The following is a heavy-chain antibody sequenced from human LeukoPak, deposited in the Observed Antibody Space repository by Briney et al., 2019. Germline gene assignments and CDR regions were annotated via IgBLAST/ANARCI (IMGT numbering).Heavy chain of an antibody. Sequence: SETLSLTCTVSGGSISSYYWSWIRQPPGKGLEWIGYIYYSGSTSYNPSLKSRVTISVDTSKNQFSLKLSSVTAADTAVYYCARRSSETGSYFDYWGQGTLVTVSS. CDR2: IYYSGST. CDR1: GGSISSYY. D-gene: IGHD3-9*01. J-gene: IGHJ4*02. V-gene: IGHV4-59*08. CDR3: ARRSSETGSYFDY.